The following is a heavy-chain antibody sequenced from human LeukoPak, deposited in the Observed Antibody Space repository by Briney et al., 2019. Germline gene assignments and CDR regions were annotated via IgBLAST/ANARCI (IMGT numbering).Heavy chain of an antibody. J-gene: IGHJ4*02. CDR2: INHSGST. CDR1: GGSFSGYY. V-gene: IGHV4-34*01. CDR3: ARGSQVPAAYFDY. D-gene: IGHD2-2*01. Sequence: SETLSLTCAVYGGSFSGYYWSWIRQPPGKGLEWIGEINHSGSTNYNPSLKSRVTISVDTSENQFSLKLSSVTAADTAVYYCARGSQVPAAYFDYWGQGTLVTVSS.